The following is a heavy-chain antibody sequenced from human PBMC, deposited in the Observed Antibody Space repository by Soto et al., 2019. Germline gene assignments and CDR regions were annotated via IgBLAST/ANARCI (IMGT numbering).Heavy chain of an antibody. CDR3: AKDSYDFWSGYYYYYYGMDV. V-gene: IGHV3-23*01. CDR1: GFTFSSYA. CDR2: ISGSGGST. J-gene: IGHJ6*02. D-gene: IGHD3-3*01. Sequence: GGSLRLSCAVSGFTFSSYAMSWVRQAPGKGLEWVSAISGSGGSTYYADSVKGRFTISRDNSKNTLYLQMNSLRAEDTAVYYCAKDSYDFWSGYYYYYYGMDVWGQGTTVTVSS.